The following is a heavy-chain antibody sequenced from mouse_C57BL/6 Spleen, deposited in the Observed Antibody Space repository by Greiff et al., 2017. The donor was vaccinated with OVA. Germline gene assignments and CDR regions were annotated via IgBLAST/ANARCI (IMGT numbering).Heavy chain of an antibody. CDR1: GYTFTDHT. Sequence: VQLQQSDAELVKPGASVKISCKVSGYTFTDHTIHWMKQRPEQGLEWIGYIYPRDGSTKYNEKFKGKATLTADKSSSTAYMPLNSLTSEDTAVEFCASSYYYGRSTRFAYWGQGTTLTVSS. J-gene: IGHJ2*01. D-gene: IGHD1-1*01. CDR3: ASSYYYGRSTRFAY. CDR2: IYPRDGST. V-gene: IGHV1-78*01.